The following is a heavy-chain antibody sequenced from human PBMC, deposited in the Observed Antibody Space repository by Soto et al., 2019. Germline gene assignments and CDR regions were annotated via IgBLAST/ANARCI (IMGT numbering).Heavy chain of an antibody. CDR1: GFTFSSYS. CDR3: ARVRYYYSDSRGYYLLTY. CDR2: INSDGGST. J-gene: IGHJ4*02. D-gene: IGHD3-22*01. Sequence: PGGSLRLSCAAYGFTFSSYSMHWVRQAPGKVLVWVSRINSDGGSTSYADSVKGRFTISRDNAKNTLYLQMNSLRAEDTAVYYCARVRYYYSDSRGYYLLTYWGQGTLVTVSS. V-gene: IGHV3-74*01.